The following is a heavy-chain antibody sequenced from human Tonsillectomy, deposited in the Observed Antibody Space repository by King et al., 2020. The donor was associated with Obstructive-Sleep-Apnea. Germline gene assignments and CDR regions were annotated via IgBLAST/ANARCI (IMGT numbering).Heavy chain of an antibody. Sequence: QVQLVESGGGVVQPGRSLRLSCAASGFTFSSYAMHWVRQAPGKGLEWVAVISYDGGNKYYGDSVKGRFTISRDNSKNTLYLQMNSLSAEDTAVYYWASDQASLYGFGELYSWFDPWGQGTLVTVSS. J-gene: IGHJ5*02. D-gene: IGHD3-10*01. CDR1: GFTFSSYA. CDR3: ASDQASLYGFGELYSWFDP. V-gene: IGHV3-30*04. CDR2: ISYDGGNK.